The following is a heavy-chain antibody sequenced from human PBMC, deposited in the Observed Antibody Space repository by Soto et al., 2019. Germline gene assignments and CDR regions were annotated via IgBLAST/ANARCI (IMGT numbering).Heavy chain of an antibody. Sequence: PGGSLRLSCAASGFTFRTYWMHWVRQAPGKGLEWVSYISSSSSTIYYADSVKGRFTISRDNAKNSLYLQMNSLRAEDTAVYYCARDHGILDAFDIWGQGTMVTVSS. D-gene: IGHD1-26*01. J-gene: IGHJ3*02. CDR1: GFTFRTYW. CDR2: ISSSSSTI. V-gene: IGHV3-48*01. CDR3: ARDHGILDAFDI.